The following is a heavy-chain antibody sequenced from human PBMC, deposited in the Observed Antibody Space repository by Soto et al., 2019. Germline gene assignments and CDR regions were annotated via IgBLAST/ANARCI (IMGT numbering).Heavy chain of an antibody. CDR1: GYIFSNYG. V-gene: IGHV1-69*13. D-gene: IGHD6-6*01. CDR3: ARDREQLGVSVNYGLDV. J-gene: IGHJ6*02. CDR2: IIPIFGTP. Sequence: QVQLVQSGPEVKKPGTSVKVSCKASGYIFSNYGLSWVRQAPGQGLEWMGGIIPIFGTPKYAQKFQDRLTITADESTNTAYMEMRSLRSEDTAVYFCARDREQLGVSVNYGLDVWGQGTTVTVSS.